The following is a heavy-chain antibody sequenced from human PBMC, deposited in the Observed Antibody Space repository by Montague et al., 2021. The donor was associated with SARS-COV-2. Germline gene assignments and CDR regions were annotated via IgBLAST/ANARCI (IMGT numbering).Heavy chain of an antibody. Sequence: SLRLSCAASGFTFSDYYMAWIRQAPGKGLEWIADINKGGYGTHYADSLGGRFTISRDNAKNSLYLQMNSLRDEDTAAYFCAREIYTGASYYYWGQGALVTVSS. J-gene: IGHJ4*02. CDR3: AREIYTGASYYY. CDR1: GFTFSDYY. D-gene: IGHD7-27*01. V-gene: IGHV3-11*01. CDR2: INKGGYGT.